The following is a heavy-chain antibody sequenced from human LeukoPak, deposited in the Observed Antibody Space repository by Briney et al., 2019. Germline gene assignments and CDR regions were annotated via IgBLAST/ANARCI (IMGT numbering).Heavy chain of an antibody. CDR3: ARDPSGSPVFDP. CDR1: GFTFSSYW. CDR2: IKQDGSVK. V-gene: IGHV3-7*01. Sequence: GGSLRLSCAASGFTFSSYWMNWVCQAPGKGLEWVANIKQDGSVKNYVDSVKGRFTISRDNAKNSLFLQMNSLRAEDTAVYYCARDPSGSPVFDPWGQGTLVTVSS. J-gene: IGHJ5*02. D-gene: IGHD3-10*01.